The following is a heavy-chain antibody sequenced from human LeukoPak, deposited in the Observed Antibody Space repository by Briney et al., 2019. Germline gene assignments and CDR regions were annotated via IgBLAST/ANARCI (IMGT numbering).Heavy chain of an antibody. J-gene: IGHJ3*02. V-gene: IGHV3-7*01. Sequence: SGGSLRLSCAASGFTFSSYWMSWVRQAPGKGLEWVANIKQDGSDIYYVDSVKGRFTISRDNAKNSLYLQMNSLRAEDTAVYYCAKGVGPYSSGWSDAFDIWGQGTMVTVSS. CDR1: GFTFSSYW. CDR3: AKGVGPYSSGWSDAFDI. CDR2: IKQDGSDI. D-gene: IGHD6-19*01.